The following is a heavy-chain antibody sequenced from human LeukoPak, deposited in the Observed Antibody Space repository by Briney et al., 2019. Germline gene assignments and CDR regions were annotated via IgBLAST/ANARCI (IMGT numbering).Heavy chain of an antibody. CDR3: ARQGYGAGWYNLDY. J-gene: IGHJ4*02. CDR2: IYTTGTN. V-gene: IGHV4-4*07. CDR1: GGSINSYF. Sequence: SDTLSLTCTVSGGSINSYFLGWVRQPPGKGLEWIGRIYTTGTNNFNPSLRSRLTMSVDTSKNLFSLNLSSVTAAETAVYYCARQGYGAGWYNLDYWGQGTLVTVSS. D-gene: IGHD4/OR15-4a*01.